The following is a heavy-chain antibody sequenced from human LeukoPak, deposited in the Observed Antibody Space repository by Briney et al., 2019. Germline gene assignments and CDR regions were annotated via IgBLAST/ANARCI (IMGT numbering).Heavy chain of an antibody. CDR3: ARIPAPLQWLPKGNYYYYGMDV. D-gene: IGHD6-19*01. Sequence: SVKVSCKASGGTFSSYAISWVRQAPGQGLEWMGGIIPIFGTANYAQKFQGRVTITADESTSTAYMELSSLRSEDTAVYYCARIPAPLQWLPKGNYYYYGMDVWGQGTTVTVSS. V-gene: IGHV1-69*13. J-gene: IGHJ6*02. CDR2: IIPIFGTA. CDR1: GGTFSSYA.